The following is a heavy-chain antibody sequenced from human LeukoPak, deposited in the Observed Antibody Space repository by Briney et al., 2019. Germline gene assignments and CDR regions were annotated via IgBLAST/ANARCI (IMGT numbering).Heavy chain of an antibody. Sequence: GGSLRLSCAASGFTFSSYSMSWVRQAPGKGLEWVSSITGSSTSRYYADSLKGRFTISRDNAKNSLYLQMNSLRAGDTAVYYCVRTYYDILTGYNPYFDYWGQGILVTVSS. D-gene: IGHD3-9*01. CDR1: GFTFSSYS. CDR3: VRTYYDILTGYNPYFDY. CDR2: ITGSSTSR. J-gene: IGHJ4*02. V-gene: IGHV3-21*01.